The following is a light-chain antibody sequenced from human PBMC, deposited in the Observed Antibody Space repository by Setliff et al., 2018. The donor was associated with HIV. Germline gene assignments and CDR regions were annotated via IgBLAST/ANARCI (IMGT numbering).Light chain of an antibody. CDR1: SSDIGSYNF. Sequence: QSVLTQPASVSGSPGQSITISCTGTSSDIGSYNFVSWYQQHPGEAPRLIIYGVSKWPSGVSDRFSGSKSGNTASLTISGLLNEDEADYYCCSYASGPTFVFGTGTKVTVL. V-gene: IGLV2-23*02. CDR3: CSYASGPTFV. J-gene: IGLJ1*01. CDR2: GVS.